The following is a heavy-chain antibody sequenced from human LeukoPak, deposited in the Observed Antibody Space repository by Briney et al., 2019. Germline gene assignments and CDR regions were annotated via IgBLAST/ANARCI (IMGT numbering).Heavy chain of an antibody. CDR3: ARGSRDGYNPFDY. CDR1: GGTFSSYA. CDR2: IIPIFGTA. J-gene: IGHJ4*02. Sequence: SVKVSCKASGGTFSSYAISWVRQAPGQGLEWMGVIIPIFGTANYAQKFQGRVTITADESTSTAYMELSSLRSEDTAVYYCARGSRDGYNPFDYWGQGTLVTVSS. V-gene: IGHV1-69*01. D-gene: IGHD5-24*01.